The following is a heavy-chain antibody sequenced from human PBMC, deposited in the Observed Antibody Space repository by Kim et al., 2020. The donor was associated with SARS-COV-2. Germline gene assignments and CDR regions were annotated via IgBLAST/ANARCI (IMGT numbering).Heavy chain of an antibody. Sequence: GGSLRLSCAASGFTFSSYGMHWVRQAPGKGLEWVAVIWYDGSNKYYADSVKGRFTISRDNSKNTLYLQMNSLRAEDTAVYYCARETWIQLWSPRRRYFDYWGQGTLVTVSS. J-gene: IGHJ4*02. CDR2: IWYDGSNK. CDR3: ARETWIQLWSPRRRYFDY. CDR1: GFTFSSYG. V-gene: IGHV3-33*01. D-gene: IGHD5-18*01.